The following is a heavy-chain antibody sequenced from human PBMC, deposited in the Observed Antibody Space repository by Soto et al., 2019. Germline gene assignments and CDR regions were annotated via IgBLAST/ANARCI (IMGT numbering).Heavy chain of an antibody. CDR2: INHSGST. J-gene: IGHJ5*02. D-gene: IGHD4-17*01. CDR1: GGSFSGYY. Sequence: SETLSLTCAVYGGSFSGYYWSWIRQPPGKGLEWIGEINHSGSTNYNPSLKSRVTISVDTSKNQFSLKLSSVTAADTAVYYCALMRSYGDYVRWFDPWGQGTLVTVSS. V-gene: IGHV4-34*01. CDR3: ALMRSYGDYVRWFDP.